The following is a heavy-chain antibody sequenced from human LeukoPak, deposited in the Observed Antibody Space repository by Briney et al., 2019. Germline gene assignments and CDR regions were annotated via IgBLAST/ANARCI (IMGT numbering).Heavy chain of an antibody. D-gene: IGHD3-10*01. CDR2: INPNSGGT. Sequence: ASVKVSCKASGYTFTGYHMHWVRQAPGQGLEWMGWINPNSGGTNYAQKFQGRVTMTRDTSISTAYMELSRLRSDDTAVYYCARDRPGDYYGSGSQSGWFDPWGQGTLVTVSS. CDR1: GYTFTGYH. J-gene: IGHJ5*02. V-gene: IGHV1-2*02. CDR3: ARDRPGDYYGSGSQSGWFDP.